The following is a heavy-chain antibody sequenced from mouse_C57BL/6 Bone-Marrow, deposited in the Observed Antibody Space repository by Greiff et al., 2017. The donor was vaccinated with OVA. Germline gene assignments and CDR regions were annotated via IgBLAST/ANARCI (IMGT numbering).Heavy chain of an antibody. CDR2: IDPENGDT. D-gene: IGHD1-1*01. J-gene: IGHJ4*01. CDR3: TTPFYGSSYEDAMDY. V-gene: IGHV14-4*01. CDR1: GFNIKDDY. Sequence: EVQLKESGAELVRPGASVKLSCTASGFNIKDDYMHWVKQRPEQGLEWIGWIDPENGDTEYASKFQGKATITADTSSNTAYLQLSSLTSEDTAVYYCTTPFYGSSYEDAMDYWGQGTSVTVSS.